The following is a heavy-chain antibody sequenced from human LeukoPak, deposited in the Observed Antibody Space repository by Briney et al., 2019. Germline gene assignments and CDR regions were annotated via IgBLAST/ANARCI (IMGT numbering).Heavy chain of an antibody. V-gene: IGHV4-38-2*01. D-gene: IGHD6-13*01. J-gene: IGHJ4*02. CDR2: IFHSGST. Sequence: SETLSLTCAVSDYSISSGYYWGWIRQPPGKGREWIGSIFHSGSTYYNPSLKSRVTISVNTTKTQCSLKLSSVTAADTAVYYCARVDSSSWPSFDYWGQGTLVTVSS. CDR3: ARVDSSSWPSFDY. CDR1: DYSISSGYY.